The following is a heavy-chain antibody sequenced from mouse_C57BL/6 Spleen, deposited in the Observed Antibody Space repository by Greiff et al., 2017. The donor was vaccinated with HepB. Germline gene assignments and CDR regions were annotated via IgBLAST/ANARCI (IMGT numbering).Heavy chain of an antibody. V-gene: IGHV1-47*01. CDR2: FHPYNDDT. CDR1: GYTFTTYP. Sequence: QVQLKESGAELVKPGASVKMSCKASGYTFTTYPIEWMKQNHGKSLEWIGNFHPYNDDTKYNEKFKGKATLTVEKSSSTVYLELSRLTSDDSAVYYCARTNYYGSRAFAYWGQGTLVTVSA. D-gene: IGHD1-1*01. CDR3: ARTNYYGSRAFAY. J-gene: IGHJ3*01.